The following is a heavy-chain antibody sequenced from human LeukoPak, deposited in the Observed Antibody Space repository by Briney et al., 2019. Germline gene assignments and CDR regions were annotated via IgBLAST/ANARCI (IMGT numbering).Heavy chain of an antibody. CDR3: ARARGAVAIDY. CDR1: GGSISSGGYY. D-gene: IGHD6-19*01. CDR2: IYHSGST. J-gene: IGHJ4*02. V-gene: IGHV4-30-2*01. Sequence: SQTLSLTCTVSGGSISSGGYYWSWIRQPPGKGLEWIGYIYHSGSTYYNPSLKSRVTISVDRSKNQFSLKLSSVTAADTAVYYCARARGAVAIDYWGQGTLVTVSS.